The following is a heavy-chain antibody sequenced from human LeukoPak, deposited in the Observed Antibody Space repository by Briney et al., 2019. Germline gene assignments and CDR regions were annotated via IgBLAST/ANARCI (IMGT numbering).Heavy chain of an antibody. Sequence: GESLKISCKGSGYSFNTYWIGWVRQMPGKGLEWMGIIYPGDSDTKYSPSFQGQVTISADKSISTAYLQWSSLKASDTAMYYCARPQDDILTGYLYWGQGTLVTVSS. CDR2: IYPGDSDT. V-gene: IGHV5-51*01. J-gene: IGHJ4*02. D-gene: IGHD3-9*01. CDR1: GYSFNTYW. CDR3: ARPQDDILTGYLY.